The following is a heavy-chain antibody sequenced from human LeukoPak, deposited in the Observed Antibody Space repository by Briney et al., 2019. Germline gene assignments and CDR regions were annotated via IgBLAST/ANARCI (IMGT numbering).Heavy chain of an antibody. CDR2: INHSGST. CDR1: GGSFSGYY. V-gene: IGHV4-34*01. Sequence: PSETLSLTCAVYGGSFSGYYWSWIRQPPGKGLGWIGEINHSGSTNYNPSLESRVTISVDTSKNQFSLKLSSVTAADTAVYYCAAPRAGGYYDSSGYYYWGQGTLVTVSS. CDR3: AAPRAGGYYDSSGYYY. J-gene: IGHJ4*02. D-gene: IGHD3-22*01.